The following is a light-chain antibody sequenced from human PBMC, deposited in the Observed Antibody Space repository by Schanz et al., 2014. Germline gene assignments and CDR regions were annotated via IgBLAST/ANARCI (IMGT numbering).Light chain of an antibody. V-gene: IGLV2-14*01. CDR1: SSDIGGYNY. J-gene: IGLJ3*02. CDR3: SSYTSSSSSQV. Sequence: QSALTQPASVSGSPGQSITISCTGTSSDIGGYNYVSWYQQHPGKAPKLMIYDVSYRPSGVSDRFSASKSGNTASLTISGLQAEDEADYYCSSYTSSSSSQVFGGGTKLTVL. CDR2: DVS.